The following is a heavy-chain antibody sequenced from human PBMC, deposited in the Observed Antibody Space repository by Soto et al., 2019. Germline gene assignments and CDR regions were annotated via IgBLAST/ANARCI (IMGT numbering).Heavy chain of an antibody. CDR2: IYHSGST. Sequence: PSETLSLTCAVSGGSISRGGYSWSWIRQPPGKGLEWIGYIYHSGSTYYNPSLKSRVTISVDRSKNQFSLKLSSVTAADTAVYYSARVWGEAYFYCMDVWGQGTTVTVSS. D-gene: IGHD1-26*01. CDR1: GGSISRGGYS. CDR3: ARVWGEAYFYCMDV. J-gene: IGHJ6*02. V-gene: IGHV4-30-2*01.